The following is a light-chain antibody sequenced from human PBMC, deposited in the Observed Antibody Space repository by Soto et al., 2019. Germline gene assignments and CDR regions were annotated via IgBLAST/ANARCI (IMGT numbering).Light chain of an antibody. CDR3: QQYNNWPLT. Sequence: EIVMTQSPATLSVSPGERATLSCRASQSVSSNLAWYQQKPGQAPRLLIYGASTRATGIPARFSGSGSGTEFTPTISSLQSEDFAVYYCQQYNNWPLTFGGGTKVHIK. CDR2: GAS. J-gene: IGKJ4*01. CDR1: QSVSSN. V-gene: IGKV3-15*01.